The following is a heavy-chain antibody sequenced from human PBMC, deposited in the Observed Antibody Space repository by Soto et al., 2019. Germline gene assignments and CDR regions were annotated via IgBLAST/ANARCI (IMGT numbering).Heavy chain of an antibody. Sequence: SVTMSVTCTVSGGSSSSSGCYWGWIRQPPGKGLEWIGSIFYSGSTYYNPSLKSRVTISVDTSKNQFSLKLTSVTAEDTAVYYCAKEGESTGTRGDYYGMDVWGQGTTVTVSS. CDR2: IFYSGST. J-gene: IGHJ6*02. V-gene: IGHV4-39*07. CDR1: GGSSSSSGCY. D-gene: IGHD1-1*01. CDR3: AKEGESTGTRGDYYGMDV.